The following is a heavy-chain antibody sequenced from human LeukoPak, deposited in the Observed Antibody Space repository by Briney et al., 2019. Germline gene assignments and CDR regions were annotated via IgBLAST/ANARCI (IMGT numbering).Heavy chain of an antibody. D-gene: IGHD3-10*01. CDR2: ISYDAYNK. CDR3: ARDFSGSSRIDY. V-gene: IGHV3-30-3*01. J-gene: IGHJ4*02. CDR1: GFTFSSYV. Sequence: PGGSLRLSCAASGFTFSSYVMHWVRQAPGKGLEWVAVISYDAYNKYHADSVKGRFTISRDNSKNTLYLQMISLRAEDTAVYYCARDFSGSSRIDYWGQGTLVTVSS.